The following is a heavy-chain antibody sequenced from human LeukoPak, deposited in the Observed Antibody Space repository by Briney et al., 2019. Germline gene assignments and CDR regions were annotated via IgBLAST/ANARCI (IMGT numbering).Heavy chain of an antibody. V-gene: IGHV3-23*01. CDR2: ISGSDGNT. D-gene: IGHD3-10*01. CDR3: AKARWFGEPPFDY. Sequence: GGSLRLSCAASGFTFSNYAMSWVRQAPGKGLEWVSTISGSDGNTYYADSVKGRFTISRDNSKNTLFLQMSSLRAEDTAVYYCAKARWFGEPPFDYWGQGTLVIVSS. J-gene: IGHJ4*02. CDR1: GFTFSNYA.